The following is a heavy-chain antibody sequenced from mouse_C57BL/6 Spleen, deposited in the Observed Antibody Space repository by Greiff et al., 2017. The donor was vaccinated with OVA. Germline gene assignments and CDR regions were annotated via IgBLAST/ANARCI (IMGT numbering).Heavy chain of an antibody. CDR1: GYAFSSSW. CDR2: IYPGDGDT. CDR3: ARENWDGNYFDY. V-gene: IGHV1-82*01. J-gene: IGHJ2*01. D-gene: IGHD4-1*01. Sequence: QVQLQQSGPELVKPGASVKISCKASGYAFSSSWMNWVKQRPGKGLEWIGRIYPGDGDTNYNGKFKGKATLTADKSSSPAYMQLSSLTSEDSAVYFCARENWDGNYFDYWGQGTTLTVSS.